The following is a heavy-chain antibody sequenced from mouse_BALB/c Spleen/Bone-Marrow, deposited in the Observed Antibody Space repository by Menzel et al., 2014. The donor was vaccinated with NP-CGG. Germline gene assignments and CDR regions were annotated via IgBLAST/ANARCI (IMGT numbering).Heavy chain of an antibody. CDR2: INPYNGDT. D-gene: IGHD2-4*01. CDR1: GYSFTGYF. Sequence: EVQLQQSGPELVKPGASVKISCKASGYSFTGYFMNWVMQSHGKSLEWIGRINPYNGDTFYNQKFKGKATLTVDKSSSTAHVELRSLASEDSAVYYCARGEDYGRGSWFAYWGQGTLVTVSA. J-gene: IGHJ3*01. CDR3: ARGEDYGRGSWFAY. V-gene: IGHV1-20*02.